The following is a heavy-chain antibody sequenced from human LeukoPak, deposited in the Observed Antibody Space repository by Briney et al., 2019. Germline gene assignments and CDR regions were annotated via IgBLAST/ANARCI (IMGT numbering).Heavy chain of an antibody. J-gene: IGHJ4*02. CDR2: IIPIFGIA. Sequence: ASVKVSCKASGGTFSSYAISWVRQAPGQGLEWMGRIIPIFGIANYAQKFQGRVTITADKSTSTAYMELSSLRSEDTAVYYRARENGLYFDYWGQGTLVTVSS. V-gene: IGHV1-69*04. CDR1: GGTFSSYA. D-gene: IGHD4-17*01. CDR3: ARENGLYFDY.